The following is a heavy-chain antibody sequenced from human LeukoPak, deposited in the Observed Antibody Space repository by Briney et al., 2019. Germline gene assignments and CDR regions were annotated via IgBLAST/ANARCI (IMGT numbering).Heavy chain of an antibody. D-gene: IGHD4-17*01. CDR1: GFTFSSYR. J-gene: IGHJ4*02. Sequence: GGSLRLSCAASGFTFSSYRMSWVRQAPGKGLEWVANIKQDGSEKYYVDSVKGRFTISRDNAKNSLYLQMNSLRAEDTAVYYCAGLATVTTFYYFDYWGQGTLVTVSS. CDR3: AGLATVTTFYYFDY. CDR2: IKQDGSEK. V-gene: IGHV3-7*01.